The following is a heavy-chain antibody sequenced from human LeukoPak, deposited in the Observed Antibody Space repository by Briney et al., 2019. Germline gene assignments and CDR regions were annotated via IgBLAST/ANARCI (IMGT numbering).Heavy chain of an antibody. CDR3: VRNLDQTWGTVTTDLWYFDH. D-gene: IGHD4-11*01. V-gene: IGHV4-39*01. CDR2: ISYSGNA. CDR1: GASIITTNYY. J-gene: IGHJ4*02. Sequence: PSETLSLTCTVSGASIITTNYYWGWIRQPPGKGLEWIGSISYSGNAYYNPSLRSRLSISMDASKNQFSLKVRSVTAADTAVYYCVRNLDQTWGTVTTDLWYFDHWGQGTLVPVSS.